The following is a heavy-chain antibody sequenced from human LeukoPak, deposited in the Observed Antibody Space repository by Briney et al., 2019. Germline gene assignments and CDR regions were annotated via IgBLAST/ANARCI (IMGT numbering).Heavy chain of an antibody. CDR2: YDPEDGET. D-gene: IGHD3-3*01. J-gene: IGHJ4*02. CDR1: GCELTDLS. V-gene: IGHV1-24*01. CDR3: ATALKIVWSGYYCFDY. Sequence: ASVKVSCKVSGCELTDLSVHWVRQAPGKGLEWMGGYDPEDGETIFAQKFQGRVTMTEDTSTDTAYMDLSSLRSEDTAIYYCATALKIVWSGYYCFDYWGQGTLVTVSS.